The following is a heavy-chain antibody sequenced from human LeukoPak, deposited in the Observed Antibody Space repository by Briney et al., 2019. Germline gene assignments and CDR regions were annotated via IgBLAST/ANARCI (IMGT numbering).Heavy chain of an antibody. J-gene: IGHJ4*02. CDR1: GYSFTSYW. CDR3: ARHQNDILTGSDY. Sequence: GESLKISCKGSGYSFTSYWIGWVRQMPGKGLEWMGIIYPGDSDTRYSPSFQGQVTISADKSISTAYLQWSSLKASDAAMYYCARHQNDILTGSDYWGQGTLVTVSS. CDR2: IYPGDSDT. V-gene: IGHV5-51*01. D-gene: IGHD3-9*01.